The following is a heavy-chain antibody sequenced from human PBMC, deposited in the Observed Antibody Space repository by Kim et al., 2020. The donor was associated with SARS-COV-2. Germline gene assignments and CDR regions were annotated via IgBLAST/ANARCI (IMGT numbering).Heavy chain of an antibody. J-gene: IGHJ6*02. Sequence: ASVKVSCRASGFTFTRYGISWVRQAPGQGLEWMGWISSYNGMTNYAQRLQGRVTMTTDTSTNTAYMELRSLRSDDTAAYFCARDRKAYVEANYWYYYGMDVWGQGTTVTVSS. CDR2: ISSYNGMT. V-gene: IGHV1-18*01. D-gene: IGHD3-16*01. CDR1: GFTFTRYG. CDR3: ARDRKAYVEANYWYYYGMDV.